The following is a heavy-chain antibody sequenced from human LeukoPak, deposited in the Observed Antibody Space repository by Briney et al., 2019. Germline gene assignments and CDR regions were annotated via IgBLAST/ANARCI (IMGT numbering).Heavy chain of an antibody. CDR2: IYYSGST. Sequence: SETMSLTCTVSGGSISTYYWTWIRQSPGKGLEWIGYIYYSGSTNYNPSLKSRVTISVDTSKNQFSLRLRSVTAADTAVYYCARVSGSWSPIDYWGQGTLVTVSS. CDR3: ARVSGSWSPIDY. V-gene: IGHV4-59*01. D-gene: IGHD6-25*01. J-gene: IGHJ4*02. CDR1: GGSISTYY.